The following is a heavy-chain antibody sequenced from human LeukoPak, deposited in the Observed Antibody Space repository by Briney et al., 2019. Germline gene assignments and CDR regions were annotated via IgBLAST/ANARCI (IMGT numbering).Heavy chain of an antibody. CDR2: ISYDGSNK. J-gene: IGHJ6*04. V-gene: IGHV3-30*18. CDR1: GFTFSSYG. CDR3: AKDEGLVRGVIHYYYGMDV. D-gene: IGHD3-10*01. Sequence: PGRSLRLSCAASGFTFSSYGMHWVRQAPGKGLEWVAVISYDGSNKYYADSVKGRFTISRDNSKNTLYLQMNSLRAEDTAVYYCAKDEGLVRGVIHYYYGMDVWGKGTTVTVSS.